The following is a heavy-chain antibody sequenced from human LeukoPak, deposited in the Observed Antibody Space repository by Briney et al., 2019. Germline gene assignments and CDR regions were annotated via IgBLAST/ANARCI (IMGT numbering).Heavy chain of an antibody. V-gene: IGHV6-1*01. J-gene: IGHJ3*02. CDR1: GDSVSSNSAA. CDR2: TYYRSKWYN. CDR3: ARFRLDAFDI. Sequence: SQTLSLTCAISGDSVSSNSAAWNWIRQSPTRGLERLGRTYYRSKWYNDYTPSVKSRISINPDTSENQLSLQLNSVTPEDTAVYYCARFRLDAFDIWGQGTMVTVSS.